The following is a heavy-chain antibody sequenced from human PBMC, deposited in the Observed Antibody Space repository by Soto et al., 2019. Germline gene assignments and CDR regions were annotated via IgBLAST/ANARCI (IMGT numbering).Heavy chain of an antibody. CDR3: ATRKRYCSSTSCYFYWAFDY. D-gene: IGHD2-2*01. J-gene: IGHJ4*02. CDR1: GYSISSGYY. V-gene: IGHV4-38-2*01. CDR2: IYHSGST. Sequence: WETLSLTCAVSGYSISSGYYWGWIRQPPGKGLEWIGSIYHSGSTHYNPSLKSRVTISVDTSKNQFSLKLSSVTAADTAVYYCATRKRYCSSTSCYFYWAFDYWGQGTLVTVSS.